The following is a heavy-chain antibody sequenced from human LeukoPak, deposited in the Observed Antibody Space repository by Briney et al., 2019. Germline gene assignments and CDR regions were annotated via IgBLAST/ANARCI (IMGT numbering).Heavy chain of an antibody. D-gene: IGHD1-26*01. V-gene: IGHV3-33*01. CDR3: ARYSGSYRSYYYYMDV. CDR2: IWYDGSNK. J-gene: IGHJ6*03. CDR1: GFTFSSYG. Sequence: GSLRLSCAASGFTFSSYGMHWVRQAPGKGLEWVAVIWYDGSNKYYADSVKGRFTISRDNSKNTLYLQMNSLRAEDTAVYYCARYSGSYRSYYYYMDVWGKGTTVTVSS.